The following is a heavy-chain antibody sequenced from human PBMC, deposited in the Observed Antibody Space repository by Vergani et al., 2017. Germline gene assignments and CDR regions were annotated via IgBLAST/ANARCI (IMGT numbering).Heavy chain of an antibody. J-gene: IGHJ5*02. CDR2: IYSGDET. CDR3: ARGNYYGSVTYISP. V-gene: IGHV3-66*02. Sequence: EVQLLESGGGLVQPGGSLRLTCAASEFTFSNYAMNWVRQAPGKGLEWVSHIYSGDETYYADSVKGRVTISRDTSKNTLHLQINNRRIEDTAVYYCARGNYYGSVTYISPWSQGTLVTVSS. D-gene: IGHD3-10*01. CDR1: EFTFSNYA.